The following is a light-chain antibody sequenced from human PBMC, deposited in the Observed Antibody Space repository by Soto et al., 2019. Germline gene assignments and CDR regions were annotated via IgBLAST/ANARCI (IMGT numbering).Light chain of an antibody. CDR3: CSYAGSYTGV. CDR2: DVS. V-gene: IGLV2-11*01. J-gene: IGLJ1*01. CDR1: SSAVGGYNY. Sequence: QSVLTQPRSVSGSPGQSVTISCTGTSSAVGGYNYVSWYQQHPGKAPKLMIYDVSKRPSGVPDRFSGSKSAITASLTISGLQAEDEADYYCCSYAGSYTGVFGTGTKLTVL.